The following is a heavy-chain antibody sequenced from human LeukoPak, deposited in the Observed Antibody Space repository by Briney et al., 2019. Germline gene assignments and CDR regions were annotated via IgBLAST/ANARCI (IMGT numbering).Heavy chain of an antibody. V-gene: IGHV3-23*01. CDR2: ISGSGGST. CDR3: AVIPNAFDI. CDR1: GFTFSSYA. Sequence: AGGSLRLSCAASGFTFSSYAMSWVRQAPGKGLEWASAISGSGGSTYYADSVKGRFTVSRDNSKNTLYLQMNSLRAEDTAVYYCAVIPNAFDIWGQGTMVTVSS. J-gene: IGHJ3*02. D-gene: IGHD3-22*01.